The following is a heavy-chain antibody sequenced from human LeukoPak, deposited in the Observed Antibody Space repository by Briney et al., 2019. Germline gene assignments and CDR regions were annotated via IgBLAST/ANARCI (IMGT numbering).Heavy chain of an antibody. Sequence: SVKVSCKASGGTFSSYAISWVRQAPGHGLELVGAITPIFGTPNYVEKFQGRVTISADESTSTAYMELSSLTSEDTVVYYCASTGDLRWERVYYFDYWGQGTLVTVSS. D-gene: IGHD4-23*01. CDR2: ITPIFGTP. CDR3: ASTGDLRWERVYYFDY. V-gene: IGHV1-69*01. J-gene: IGHJ4*02. CDR1: GGTFSSYA.